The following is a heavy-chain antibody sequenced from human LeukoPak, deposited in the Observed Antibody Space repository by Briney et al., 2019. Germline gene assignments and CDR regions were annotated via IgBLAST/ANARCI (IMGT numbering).Heavy chain of an antibody. CDR1: GFTFSSYA. J-gene: IGHJ4*02. D-gene: IGHD6-19*01. CDR3: AKDPRWIEVAGTLDY. V-gene: IGHV3-23*01. CDR2: ISGSGGST. Sequence: GGSLRLSCAASGFTFSSYAMSWVRQAPGNGLEWVSAISGSGGSTYYADSVKGRFTISRDNSKNTLYLQMNSLRAEDTAVYYCAKDPRWIEVAGTLDYWGQGTLVTVSS.